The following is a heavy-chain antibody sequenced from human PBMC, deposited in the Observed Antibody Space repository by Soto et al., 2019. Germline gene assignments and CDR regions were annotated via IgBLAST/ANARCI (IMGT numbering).Heavy chain of an antibody. Sequence: QVQLVQSGAEVKKPGASVKVSCKASGYTFTSYDISWVRQAPGQGLEWMGWISAYNGNTNYTRKLQGRGNMTTDTSTSTAYIELRSLRSDDTAVYYCARDLRPYYYYYYMDVWGKGTTVTVSS. CDR3: ARDLRPYYYYYYMDV. V-gene: IGHV1-18*01. CDR2: ISAYNGNT. CDR1: GYTFTSYD. J-gene: IGHJ6*03.